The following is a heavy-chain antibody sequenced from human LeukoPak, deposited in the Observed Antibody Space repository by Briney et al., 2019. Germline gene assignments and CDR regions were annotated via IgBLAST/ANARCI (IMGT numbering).Heavy chain of an antibody. J-gene: IGHJ4*02. V-gene: IGHV3-48*02. D-gene: IGHD1-1*01. CDR2: INSDTIIT. CDR3: VRDHDWSFDL. Sequence: GGSLRLSCVASGFSFSSYPMNWVRQAPGKGLEWVSHINSDTIITPHTASVSGRFTISRDNAKNSLYLHVNSLRDEDTAVYYCVRDHDWSFDLWGQGALVTVSS. CDR1: GFSFSSYP.